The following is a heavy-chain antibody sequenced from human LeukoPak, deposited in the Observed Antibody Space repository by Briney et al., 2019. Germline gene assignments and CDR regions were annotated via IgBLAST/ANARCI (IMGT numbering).Heavy chain of an antibody. J-gene: IGHJ4*02. CDR3: ARHGGWYEGYYFDY. D-gene: IGHD6-19*01. CDR1: GGSISSYY. V-gene: IGHV4-4*09. Sequence: SETLSLTCTVSGGSISSYYWSWIRRPPGKGLEWIGYIYTSGSTNYNPSLKSRVTISVDTSKNQFSLKLSSVIAADTAVYYCARHGGWYEGYYFDYWGQGTLVTVSS. CDR2: IYTSGST.